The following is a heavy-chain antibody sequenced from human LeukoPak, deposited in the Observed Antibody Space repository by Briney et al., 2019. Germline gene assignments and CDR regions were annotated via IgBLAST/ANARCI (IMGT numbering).Heavy chain of an antibody. CDR2: ISSSGSTI. J-gene: IGHJ3*02. V-gene: IGHV3-48*03. CDR1: GFTFSSHE. CDR3: ARDTSYAFDI. Sequence: GGSLRLSCAASGFTFSSHEMNWVRQAPGKGLESVSYISSSGSTIDYADSVKGRFTVSRDNAKNSLYLQMNSLRDEDTAVYYCARDTSYAFDIWGQGTMVTVSS.